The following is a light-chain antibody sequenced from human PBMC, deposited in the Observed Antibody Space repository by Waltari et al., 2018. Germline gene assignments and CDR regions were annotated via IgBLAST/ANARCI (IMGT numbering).Light chain of an antibody. Sequence: QSVLTQPPSASGTPGQRVTISCSGSSSNIGSNTVNWYQQLPGTAPKLLIYSNNQRPSGVPDRFSGSKSGTSASLAIRGLQSEDEADYYCAAWDDSLNGPFFGTGTKVTVL. CDR3: AAWDDSLNGPF. J-gene: IGLJ1*01. CDR2: SNN. V-gene: IGLV1-44*01. CDR1: SSNIGSNT.